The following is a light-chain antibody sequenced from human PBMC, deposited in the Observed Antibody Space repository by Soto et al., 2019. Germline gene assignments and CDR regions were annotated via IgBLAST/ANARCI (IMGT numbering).Light chain of an antibody. J-gene: IGKJ4*01. V-gene: IGKV3-20*01. Sequence: EIVMTQSPAPPSVPPGERATLSCRASHSVTSSYLAWYQQKPGQAPRLLIYGASGRATGIPDRFSGGGSGTDFTLTISRLEPEDFAVYYCQQYVSSPITFGGGTKVDIK. CDR2: GAS. CDR3: QQYVSSPIT. CDR1: HSVTSSY.